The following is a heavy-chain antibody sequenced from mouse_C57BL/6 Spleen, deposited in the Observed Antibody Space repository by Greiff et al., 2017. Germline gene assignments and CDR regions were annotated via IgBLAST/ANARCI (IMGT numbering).Heavy chain of an antibody. D-gene: IGHD1-1*01. CDR1: GYAFSSSW. Sequence: VQLQQSGPELVKPGASVKISCKASGYAFSSSWMNWVKQRPGKGLEWIGRIYPGDGDTNYNGKFKGKATLTADKSSSTAYMQLSSLTSEDSAVYCCAGDGSTHWYFDVWGTGTTVTVSS. J-gene: IGHJ1*03. V-gene: IGHV1-82*01. CDR2: IYPGDGDT. CDR3: AGDGSTHWYFDV.